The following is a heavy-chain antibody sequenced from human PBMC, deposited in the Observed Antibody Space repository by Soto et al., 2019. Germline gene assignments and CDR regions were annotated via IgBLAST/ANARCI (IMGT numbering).Heavy chain of an antibody. CDR3: AGDGSPGGYCSSTSCYGWFDP. CDR2: IIPILGIA. Sequence: SVKVSCKASGGTFSSYTISWVRQAPGQGLEWMGRIIPILGIANYAQKFQGRVTITADKSTSTAYMELRSLRSEDTAVYYCAGDGSPGGYCSSTSCYGWFDPWGQGTLVTVSS. V-gene: IGHV1-69*04. J-gene: IGHJ5*02. CDR1: GGTFSSYT. D-gene: IGHD2-2*01.